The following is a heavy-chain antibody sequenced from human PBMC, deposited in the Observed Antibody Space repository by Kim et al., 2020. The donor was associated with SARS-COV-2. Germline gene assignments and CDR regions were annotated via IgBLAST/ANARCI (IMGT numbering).Heavy chain of an antibody. CDR1: GFTFDDYA. V-gene: IGHV3-9*01. J-gene: IGHJ4*02. CDR2: ISWNSGSI. CDR3: AKARSLYYYDSSGYYYETGPFDY. Sequence: GGSLRLSCAASGFTFDDYAMHWVRQAPGKGLEWVSGISWNSGSIGYADSVKGRFTISRDNAKNSLYLQMNSLRAEDTALYYCAKARSLYYYDSSGYYYETGPFDYWGQGTLVTVSS. D-gene: IGHD3-22*01.